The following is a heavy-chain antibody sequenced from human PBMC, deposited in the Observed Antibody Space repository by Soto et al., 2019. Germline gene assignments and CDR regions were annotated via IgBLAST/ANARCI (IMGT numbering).Heavy chain of an antibody. CDR3: AVAVAGPTAIGY. CDR1: GFTFSSYW. CDR2: INSDGSIT. Sequence: EVQLVESGGDLVQPGGSLRLSCAASGFTFSSYWMHWVRQAPGKGLVWVSRINSDGSITSYADSVKGRFTISRDNAKNTLYLQMNSLRAEDTAVYYCAVAVAGPTAIGYWGQGTLVTVSS. J-gene: IGHJ4*02. D-gene: IGHD6-19*01. V-gene: IGHV3-74*01.